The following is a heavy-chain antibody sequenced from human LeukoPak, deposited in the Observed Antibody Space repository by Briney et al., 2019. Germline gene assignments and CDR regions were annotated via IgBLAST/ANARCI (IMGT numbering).Heavy chain of an antibody. J-gene: IGHJ4*02. Sequence: GGSLRLSCAASGFSFSNYGMSWVRQAPGKGLEWISSISSSGGSTYYADSVKGRFTISRDNSKNTLYLQMNSLRAEDTAVYYCAKGGLRYFDWPDEGGYWGQGTLVTVSS. D-gene: IGHD3-9*01. V-gene: IGHV3-23*01. CDR1: GFSFSNYG. CDR2: ISSSGGST. CDR3: AKGGLRYFDWPDEGGY.